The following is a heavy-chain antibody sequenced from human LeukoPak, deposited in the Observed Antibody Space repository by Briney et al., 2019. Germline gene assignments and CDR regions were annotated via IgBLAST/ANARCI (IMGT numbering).Heavy chain of an antibody. Sequence: SETLSLTCAVYGGSFRGYYWSGIRGPPGKGLGWIGEINHSGSTNYNPSLKSRVTISVDTSKNQFSLKLSSVTAADTAVYYCARGKANDYWGQGTLVTVSS. CDR1: GGSFRGYY. CDR2: INHSGST. V-gene: IGHV4-34*01. J-gene: IGHJ4*02. CDR3: ARGKANDY.